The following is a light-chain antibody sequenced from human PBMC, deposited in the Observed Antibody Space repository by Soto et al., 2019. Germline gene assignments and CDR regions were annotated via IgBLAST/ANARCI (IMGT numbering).Light chain of an antibody. Sequence: EIVLTQSPGTLSLSPGERATLSCRASQTVTNDYLAWYQQKDGQAPRLLIYHASTRATGIPDRFSGSGSGPEYTLTISSLEPEDFAVYSCQQYGFSPISFGQGTRLELK. CDR2: HAS. J-gene: IGKJ5*01. CDR1: QTVTNDY. CDR3: QQYGFSPIS. V-gene: IGKV3-20*01.